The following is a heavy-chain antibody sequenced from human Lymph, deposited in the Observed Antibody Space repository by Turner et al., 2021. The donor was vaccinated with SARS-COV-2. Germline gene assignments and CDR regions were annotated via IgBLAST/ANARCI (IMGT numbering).Heavy chain of an antibody. CDR1: GFTFSTYA. V-gene: IGHV3-30*04. D-gene: IGHD3-10*01. CDR3: ARYGSGGYFYYGLDV. J-gene: IGHJ6*02. CDR2: ISYDGSNK. Sequence: QVPLVEPGGGLVPPGRSLRLSCAASGFTFSTYAIHWVRQAAGKGLEWVAVISYDGSNKYYADSVKGRFTISRDNSKNTLYLQMNSLRAEDTAVYYCARYGSGGYFYYGLDVWGQGTTVTVSS.